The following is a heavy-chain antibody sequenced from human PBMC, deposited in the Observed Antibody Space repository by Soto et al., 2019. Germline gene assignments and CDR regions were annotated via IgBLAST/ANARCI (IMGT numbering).Heavy chain of an antibody. D-gene: IGHD6-13*01. Sequence: PSETLSLTCTVSGGSISSGGYYWSWIRQHPGKGLEWIGYIYYSGSTYYNPSLKSRVTISVDTSKNQFSLKLSSVTAADTAVYYCARSFGVGAAGPFDYWGQGALVTVSS. CDR1: GGSISSGGYY. V-gene: IGHV4-31*03. CDR3: ARSFGVGAAGPFDY. CDR2: IYYSGST. J-gene: IGHJ4*02.